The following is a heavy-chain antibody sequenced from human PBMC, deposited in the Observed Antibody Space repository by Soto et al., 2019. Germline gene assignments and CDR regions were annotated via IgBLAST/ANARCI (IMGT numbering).Heavy chain of an antibody. CDR1: GGSNSSSSYY. V-gene: IGHV4-39*01. Sequence: SETLSLTCTVSGGSNSSSSYYWGWIRQPPGKGLEWIGSIYYSGSTYYNPSLKSRVTISVDTSKNQFSLKLSSVTAADTAVYYCARHTPAISISDHWGQGTLVTVSS. J-gene: IGHJ4*02. CDR2: IYYSGST. D-gene: IGHD2-15*01. CDR3: ARHTPAISISDH.